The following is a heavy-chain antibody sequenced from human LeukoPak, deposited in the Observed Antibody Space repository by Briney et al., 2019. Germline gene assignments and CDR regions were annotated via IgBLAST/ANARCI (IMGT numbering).Heavy chain of an antibody. CDR3: ARDRTYYYDSSGYYPGVY. CDR1: GFTFSSYG. V-gene: IGHV3-30*03. D-gene: IGHD3-22*01. J-gene: IGHJ4*02. Sequence: GGSLRLSCAASGFTFSSYGMHWVRQAPGKGLEWVAVISYDGSNKYYADSVKGRFTISRDNAKNSLYLQMNSLRAEDTAVYYCARDRTYYYDSSGYYPGVYWGQGTLVTVSS. CDR2: ISYDGSNK.